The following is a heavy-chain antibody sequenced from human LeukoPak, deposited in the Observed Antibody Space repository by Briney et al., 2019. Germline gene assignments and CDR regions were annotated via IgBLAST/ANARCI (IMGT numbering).Heavy chain of an antibody. Sequence: PSETLSLTCTVSGGSISSSSYYWGWIRQPPGKGLEWIGSIYYSGSTYYNPSLKSRVTISVDTSKNQFSLKLSSVTPADTAVYYCARGYRYSSGWYGRYFDYWGQGTLVTVSS. CDR2: IYYSGST. CDR3: ARGYRYSSGWYGRYFDY. CDR1: GGSISSSSYY. D-gene: IGHD6-19*01. J-gene: IGHJ4*02. V-gene: IGHV4-39*07.